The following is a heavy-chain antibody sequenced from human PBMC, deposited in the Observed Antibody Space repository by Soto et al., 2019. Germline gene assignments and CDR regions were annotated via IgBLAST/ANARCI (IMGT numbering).Heavy chain of an antibody. D-gene: IGHD3-16*01. CDR1: GGSISSGDYY. CDR2: IYYSGST. CDR3: ARGGEYVPYYYGMDV. V-gene: IGHV4-30-4*01. Sequence: QVQLQESGPGLVKPSQTLSLTCTVSGGSISSGDYYWSWIRQPPGKGLEWIGYIYYSGSTYYNPSLKSRVTISVDTSKNQFSLKLSSVTAADTAVYYCARGGEYVPYYYGMDVWGQGTTVTVSS. J-gene: IGHJ6*02.